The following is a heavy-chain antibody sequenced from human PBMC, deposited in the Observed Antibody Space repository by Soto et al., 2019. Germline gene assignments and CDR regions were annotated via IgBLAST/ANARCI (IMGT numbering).Heavy chain of an antibody. CDR2: IYYSGST. V-gene: IGHV4-59*06. J-gene: IGHJ6*02. CDR1: GGSISSYY. Sequence: PSETLSLTCTVSGGSISSYYWSWIRQHPGKGLEWIGYIYYSGSTYYNPSLKSRVTISVDTSKNQFSLKLSSVTAADTAAYYCARDKAGDYYDSSGYSQSSGMDVWGQGTTVTVSS. D-gene: IGHD3-22*01. CDR3: ARDKAGDYYDSSGYSQSSGMDV.